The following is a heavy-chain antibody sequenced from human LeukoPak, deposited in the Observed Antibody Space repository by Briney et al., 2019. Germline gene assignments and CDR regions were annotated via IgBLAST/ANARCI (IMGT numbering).Heavy chain of an antibody. CDR2: IIPIFGTA. J-gene: IGHJ3*02. CDR1: GGTFSSYA. CDR3: ATGVYCGGDCYSFDAFDI. D-gene: IGHD2-21*02. V-gene: IGHV1-69*06. Sequence: SVKVSCKASGGTFSSYATSWVRQAPGQGLEWMGGIIPIFGTANYAQKFQGRVTITADKSTSTAYMELSSLRSEDTAVYYCATGVYCGGDCYSFDAFDIWGQGTMVTVSS.